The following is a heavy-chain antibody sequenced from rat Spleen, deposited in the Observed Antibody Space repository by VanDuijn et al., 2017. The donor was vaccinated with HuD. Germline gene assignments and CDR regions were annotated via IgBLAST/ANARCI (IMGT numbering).Heavy chain of an antibody. CDR1: GFTFSDYY. CDR3: ATSPYYWALDY. CDR2: ISYDGSST. V-gene: IGHV5-29*01. Sequence: EVQLVESDGGLVQPGRSLKLSCAASGFTFSDYYMAWVRQAPTKGLEWVATISYDGSSTYYRDSVKGRFTISRDNAKSTLYLQMDSLRSEDTATYYCATSPYYWALDYWGQGVMVTVSS. D-gene: IGHD1-1*01. J-gene: IGHJ2*01.